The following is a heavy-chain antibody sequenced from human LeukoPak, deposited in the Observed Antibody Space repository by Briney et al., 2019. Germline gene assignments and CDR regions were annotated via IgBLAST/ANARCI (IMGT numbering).Heavy chain of an antibody. CDR1: AYPFTTYG. V-gene: IGHV1-18*01. Sequence: ASVKVSFKASAYPFTTYGISWVRQAPGQGLEWMGWISDYNGNTNYAQKLQGRVTMTTDTSTSTAYMELRSLRSDDTAVYYCARVRGYGSGNYNDAFDIWGQGTMVTVSS. CDR2: ISDYNGNT. J-gene: IGHJ3*02. D-gene: IGHD3-10*01. CDR3: ARVRGYGSGNYNDAFDI.